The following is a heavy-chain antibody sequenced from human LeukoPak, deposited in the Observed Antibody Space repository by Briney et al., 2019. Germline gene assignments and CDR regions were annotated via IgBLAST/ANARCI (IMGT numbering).Heavy chain of an antibody. CDR2: IYTSGST. CDR3: AREGLILRSLIYYYYYMDV. CDR1: GGSISSGSYY. Sequence: KPSGTLSLTCTVSGGSISSGSYYWSWIRQPAGKGLEWIGRIYTSGSTNYNPSLKSRVTMSVDTSKNQFSLKLSSVTAADTAVYYCAREGLILRSLIYYYYYMDVWGKGTTVTVSS. V-gene: IGHV4-61*02. J-gene: IGHJ6*03. D-gene: IGHD3-3*01.